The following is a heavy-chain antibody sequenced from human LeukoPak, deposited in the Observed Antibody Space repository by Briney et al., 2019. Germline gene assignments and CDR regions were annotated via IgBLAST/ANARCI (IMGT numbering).Heavy chain of an antibody. V-gene: IGHV4-34*01. J-gene: IGHJ4*02. Sequence: PSETLSLTCAVYGGSFSGYYWSWIRQPPGKGLEWFGEINHSGSTNYNPSLKSRVTISVDTSKNQFSLKLSSVTAADTAVYYCARGRSSSWYSRAPNFDYWGQGTLVTVSS. CDR2: INHSGST. D-gene: IGHD6-13*01. CDR1: GGSFSGYY. CDR3: ARGRSSSWYSRAPNFDY.